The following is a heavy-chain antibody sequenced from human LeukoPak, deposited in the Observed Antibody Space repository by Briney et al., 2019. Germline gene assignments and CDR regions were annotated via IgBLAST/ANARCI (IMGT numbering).Heavy chain of an antibody. J-gene: IGHJ4*02. CDR3: VKDLGLPWFGTFDY. V-gene: IGHV3-23*01. Sequence: GGSLRLSCAASGFTFSTYAMSWVRQAPGKGLEWVATMTGSGGSTFYGDSVKGRFTIARDNSNNMLYLQMNSLRAEDTAVYYCVKDLGLPWFGTFDYWGQGILVSVSS. D-gene: IGHD3-10*01. CDR1: GFTFSTYA. CDR2: MTGSGGST.